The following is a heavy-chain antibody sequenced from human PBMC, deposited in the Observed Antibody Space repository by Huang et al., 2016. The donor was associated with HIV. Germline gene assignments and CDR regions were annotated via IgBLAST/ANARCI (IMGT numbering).Heavy chain of an antibody. Sequence: EVQLVESGGGLVKPGGSLRLSCAASGFSLDSYNMYWVRQTPGKGLQWVASISPSRSFIDDADAVKGGFSISRDNAKNSLYLQMNNLRGEDTAVYYCARDRGQQLSPFDSWGQGTLVTVSS. CDR2: ISPSRSFI. CDR3: ARDRGQQLSPFDS. CDR1: GFSLDSYN. J-gene: IGHJ4*02. D-gene: IGHD6-13*01. V-gene: IGHV3-21*01.